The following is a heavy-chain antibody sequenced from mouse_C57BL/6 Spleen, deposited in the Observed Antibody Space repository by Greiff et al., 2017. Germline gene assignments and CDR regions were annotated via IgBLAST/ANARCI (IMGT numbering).Heavy chain of an antibody. J-gene: IGHJ2*01. V-gene: IGHV7-3*01. Sequence: EVKLLESGGGLVQPGGSLSLSCAASGYTFTDYYMSWVRQPPGKALEWLGFIRNKANGYTTEYSASVKGRFTISRDNSQSVLYLQMNALRAEDSATCCCARYPGFDYWGQGTTLTVSS. CDR3: ARYPGFDY. CDR2: IRNKANGYTT. CDR1: GYTFTDYY.